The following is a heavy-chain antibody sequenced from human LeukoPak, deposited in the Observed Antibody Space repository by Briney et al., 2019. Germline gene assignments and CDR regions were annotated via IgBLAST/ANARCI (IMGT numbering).Heavy chain of an antibody. J-gene: IGHJ4*02. CDR2: ISGNGGST. V-gene: IGHV3-64*01. CDR1: GFTFSTYT. D-gene: IGHD3-10*01. Sequence: PGGSLRLSCVASGFTFSTYTMHWVRQSPGKALEYVSSISGNGGSTEYANSVKGRFTISRDNSKNTLFLQMGSLRAEDAAVYYCARDAGVVKFDYWAREPWPPSPQ. CDR3: ARDAGVVKFDY.